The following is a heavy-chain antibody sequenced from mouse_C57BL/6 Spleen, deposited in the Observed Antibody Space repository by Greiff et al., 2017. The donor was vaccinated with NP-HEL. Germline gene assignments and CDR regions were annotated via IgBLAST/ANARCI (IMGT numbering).Heavy chain of an antibody. CDR1: GYTFTDYY. D-gene: IGHD1-1*01. CDR2: IFPGSGST. CDR3: ARYENYGSSRFDY. Sequence: VQLQQSGPELVKPGASVKISCKASGYTFTDYYINWVKQRPGQGLEWIGWIFPGSGSTYYNEKFKGKATLTVDKSSSTAYMLLSSLTSEDSAVYFCARYENYGSSRFDYWGQGTTLTVSS. V-gene: IGHV1-75*01. J-gene: IGHJ2*01.